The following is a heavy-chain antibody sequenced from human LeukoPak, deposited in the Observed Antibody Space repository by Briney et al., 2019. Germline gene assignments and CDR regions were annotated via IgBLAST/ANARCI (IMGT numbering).Heavy chain of an antibody. V-gene: IGHV3-53*01. CDR1: GLIVSSNY. Sequence: PGGSLRLSCVASGLIVSSNYMTWVRQAPGKGLEWVSIIYSAGSIDYADSVKGRFTISRDNSKNTLYLQMNSLRAEDTAVYYCAKGQGRIGTFDYWGQGTLVTVSS. D-gene: IGHD1-14*01. J-gene: IGHJ4*02. CDR2: IYSAGSI. CDR3: AKGQGRIGTFDY.